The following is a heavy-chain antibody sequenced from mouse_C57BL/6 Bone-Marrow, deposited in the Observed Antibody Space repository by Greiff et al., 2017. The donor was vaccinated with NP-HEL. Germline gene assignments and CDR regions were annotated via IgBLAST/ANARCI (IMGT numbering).Heavy chain of an antibody. V-gene: IGHV1-81*01. Sequence: VQLQQSGAELARPGASVKLSCKASGYTFTSYGISWVKQRTGQGLEWIGEIYPRSGNTYYNEKFKGKATLTADKSSSTAYMELRSLTSEDSAVYFCARNGWYGGNFDYWGQGTTLTVSS. J-gene: IGHJ2*01. CDR3: ARNGWYGGNFDY. CDR2: IYPRSGNT. D-gene: IGHD2-14*01. CDR1: GYTFTSYG.